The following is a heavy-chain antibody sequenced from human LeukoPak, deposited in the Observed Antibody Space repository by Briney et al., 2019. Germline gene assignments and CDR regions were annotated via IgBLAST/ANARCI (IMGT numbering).Heavy chain of an antibody. Sequence: ASVKVSCKASGYTFTSYGISWVRQAPGQGLEWKGWISAYNGNTNYAQKLQGRVTMTTDTSTSTAYMELRSLRSDDTAVYYCARDPHDIVVVPAAMGVDYWGQGTLVTVS. CDR2: ISAYNGNT. CDR3: ARDPHDIVVVPAAMGVDY. V-gene: IGHV1-18*01. CDR1: GYTFTSYG. J-gene: IGHJ4*02. D-gene: IGHD2-2*01.